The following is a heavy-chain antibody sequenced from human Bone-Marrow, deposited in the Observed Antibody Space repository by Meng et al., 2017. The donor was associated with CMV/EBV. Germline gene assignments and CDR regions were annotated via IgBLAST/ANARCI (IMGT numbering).Heavy chain of an antibody. Sequence: GESLKISCAASGFTFSVYEMNWVRQAPGKGLEWILYISSSGRTTYYADSVKGRFTISRDNARKSLYLQMNSLRAEDTALYYCARGRGDNWYYYGMAVWGQGTTVTFAS. J-gene: IGHJ6*02. CDR3: ARGRGDNWYYYGMAV. V-gene: IGHV3-48*03. D-gene: IGHD1-1*01. CDR2: ISSSGRTT. CDR1: GFTFSVYE.